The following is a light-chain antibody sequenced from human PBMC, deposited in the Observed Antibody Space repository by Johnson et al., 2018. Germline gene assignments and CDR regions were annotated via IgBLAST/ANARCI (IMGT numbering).Light chain of an antibody. CDR3: GTADSSLSVGSV. CDR1: SSNIGNNY. Sequence: QSVLTQPPSVSAAPGQKVTISCSGSSSNIGNNYVSWYQQLPGTAPKLLIYENNKRPSGIPDRFSGSKSGTSATLAITGPQNGDEADYYCGTADSSLSVGSVFGTGTKVTVI. V-gene: IGLV1-51*02. J-gene: IGLJ1*01. CDR2: ENN.